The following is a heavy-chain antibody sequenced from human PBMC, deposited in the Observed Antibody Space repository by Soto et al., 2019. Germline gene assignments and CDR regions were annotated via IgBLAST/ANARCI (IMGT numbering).Heavy chain of an antibody. Sequence: SETLSLTCTVSGGSISSYYWSWIRQPPGKGLEWIGYIYSSGSTNYNPSLKSRVTISVDTSKNQFSLTLSSVTAAHTAVYYWARDCGGDCSNSNEYFQNGGQGTLVTVAS. J-gene: IGHJ1*01. D-gene: IGHD2-21*02. V-gene: IGHV4-59*01. CDR2: IYSSGST. CDR1: GGSISSYY. CDR3: ARDCGGDCSNSNEYFQN.